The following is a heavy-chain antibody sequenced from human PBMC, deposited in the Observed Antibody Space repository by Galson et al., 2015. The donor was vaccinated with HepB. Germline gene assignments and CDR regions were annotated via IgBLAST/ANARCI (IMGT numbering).Heavy chain of an antibody. V-gene: IGHV3-30*18. D-gene: IGHD2-2*01. Sequence: SLRLSCAASGFTFSGYGMHWVRQAPGKGLEWVAVISYDGSNKYYADSVKGRFTISRDNSKNTLYLQMNSLRAEDTAVYYCAKDLVTAAIEGYYHARDVWGQGTPVTVSS. CDR1: GFTFSGYG. J-gene: IGHJ6*02. CDR3: AKDLVTAAIEGYYHARDV. CDR2: ISYDGSNK.